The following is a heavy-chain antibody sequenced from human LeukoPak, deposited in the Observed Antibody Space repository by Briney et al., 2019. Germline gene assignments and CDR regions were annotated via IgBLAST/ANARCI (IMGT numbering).Heavy chain of an antibody. J-gene: IGHJ5*02. Sequence: SGPTLVKPTQTLTLTFTFSGFSVNTTGVGVGWIRQPPGKALEWLALIYWNDDKRYSPSLKSRLAIMRHPSKNQVVLTMTNMDPVDTATYYCAHSPVMVRGVRPINRFDPWGQGTLVTVSS. V-gene: IGHV2-5*01. CDR3: AHSPVMVRGVRPINRFDP. CDR1: GFSVNTTGVG. CDR2: IYWNDDK. D-gene: IGHD3-10*01.